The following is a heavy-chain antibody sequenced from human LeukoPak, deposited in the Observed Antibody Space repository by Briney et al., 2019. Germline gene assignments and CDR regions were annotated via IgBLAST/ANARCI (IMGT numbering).Heavy chain of an antibody. V-gene: IGHV3-21*01. Sequence: GGSLRLSCAASGFTFSSYSMNWVRRAPGKGLEWVSSISSTSRHKYYADSVKGRFTISRDNAKNSLFLQMNSLRAEDTAVYYCVRDMTTVTTCYLQYWGQGTLVTVSS. CDR3: VRDMTTVTTCYLQY. CDR2: ISSTSRHK. J-gene: IGHJ1*01. CDR1: GFTFSSYS. D-gene: IGHD4-17*01.